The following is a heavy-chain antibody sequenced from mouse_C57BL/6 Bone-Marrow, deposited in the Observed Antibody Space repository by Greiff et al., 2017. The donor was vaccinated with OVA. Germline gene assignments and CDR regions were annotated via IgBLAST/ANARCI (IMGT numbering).Heavy chain of an antibody. D-gene: IGHD3-2*02. CDR1: GYTFTDYY. CDR3: AREAKKFDY. V-gene: IGHV1-76*01. Sequence: VKLMESGAELVRPGASVKLSCKASGYTFTDYYINWVKQRPGQGLEWIARIYPGSGNTYYNEKFKGKATLTAEKSSSTAYMQLSSLTSEDSAVYFCAREAKKFDYWGQGTTLTVSS. CDR2: IYPGSGNT. J-gene: IGHJ2*01.